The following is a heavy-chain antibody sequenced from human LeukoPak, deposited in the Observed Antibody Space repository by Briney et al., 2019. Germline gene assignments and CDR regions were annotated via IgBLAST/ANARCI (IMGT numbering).Heavy chain of an antibody. J-gene: IGHJ4*02. CDR3: ANTVTMVRGVFDY. Sequence: PGGSLRLSCAASGFTFSSYAVSWVRQAPGKGLEWVSAISGSGGSTYYADSVKGRFTISRDNSKNTLYLQMNSLRAEDTAVYYCANTVTMVRGVFDYWGQGTLVTVSS. CDR2: ISGSGGST. D-gene: IGHD3-10*01. V-gene: IGHV3-23*01. CDR1: GFTFSSYA.